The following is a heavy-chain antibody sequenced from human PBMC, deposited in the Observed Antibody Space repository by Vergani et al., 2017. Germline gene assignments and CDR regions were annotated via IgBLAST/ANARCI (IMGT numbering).Heavy chain of an antibody. V-gene: IGHV4-61*02. CDR1: GGSISRGSYY. J-gene: IGHJ6*02. CDR3: ARDTASVDFWSGYYSSYYYGMDV. Sequence: QVQLQESGPGLVKPSQTLSLTCTVSGGSISRGSYYWSWIRQPAGKGLEWIGRIYTSGSTNYNPSLKSRVTISVDTSKNQFSPKLSSVTAADTAVYYCARDTASVDFWSGYYSSYYYGMDVWGQGTTVTVSS. CDR2: IYTSGST. D-gene: IGHD3-3*01.